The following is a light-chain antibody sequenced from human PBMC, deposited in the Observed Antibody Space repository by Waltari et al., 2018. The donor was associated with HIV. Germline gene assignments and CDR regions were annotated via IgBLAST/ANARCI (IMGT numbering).Light chain of an antibody. J-gene: IGLJ2*01. CDR3: ATWTDSLSGVV. Sequence: QSVLTQSPSASGTPGQRVTISCSGSSSNIGSTYVYWYQQLPGTAPKLLLYRNNQRPSGVPDRFSGSKSGTSASLAISGLRSEDEAHYYCATWTDSLSGVVFGGGTKLTVL. CDR1: SSNIGSTY. CDR2: RNN. V-gene: IGLV1-47*01.